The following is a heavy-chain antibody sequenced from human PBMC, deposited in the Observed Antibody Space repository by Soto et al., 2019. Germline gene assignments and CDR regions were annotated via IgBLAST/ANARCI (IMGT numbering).Heavy chain of an antibody. CDR3: ARDIPVTTSYYYYGMDV. D-gene: IGHD4-17*01. V-gene: IGHV1-69*13. J-gene: IGHJ6*02. CDR1: GGTFSSYA. CDR2: IIPIFGTA. Sequence: SVKVSCKASGGTFSSYAISWVRQAPGQGLEWMGGIIPIFGTANYAQKFQGRVTITADESTSTAYMELSSLRSGDTAVYYCARDIPVTTSYYYYGMDVWGQGTTVTVSS.